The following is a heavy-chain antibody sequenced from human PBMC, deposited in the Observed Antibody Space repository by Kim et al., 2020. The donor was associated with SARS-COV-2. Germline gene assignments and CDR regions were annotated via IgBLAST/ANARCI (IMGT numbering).Heavy chain of an antibody. CDR1: GFTFSSYG. V-gene: IGHV3-33*01. CDR2: IWYDGSNK. CDR3: ARGFAYSGSYPDAFDI. D-gene: IGHD1-26*01. J-gene: IGHJ3*02. Sequence: GGSLRLSCAASGFTFSSYGMHWVRQAPGKGLEWVAVIWYDGSNKYYADSVKGRFTISRDNSKNMLYLQMNSLRAEDTAVYYCARGFAYSGSYPDAFDIWGQGTLVTVSS.